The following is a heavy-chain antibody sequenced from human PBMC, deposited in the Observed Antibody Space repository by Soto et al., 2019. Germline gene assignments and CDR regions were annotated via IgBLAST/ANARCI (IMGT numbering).Heavy chain of an antibody. Sequence: GGSLRLSCAASGFTFSAYSMNWVRQAPGKGLEWVSYISSSSSIISYADSVKGRFTISRDNAKNSLYLQMNSLRAEDTAVYSCARSYGNFDLWGQGTLVTVSS. CDR1: GFTFSAYS. J-gene: IGHJ4*02. D-gene: IGHD3-16*01. CDR3: ARSYGNFDL. CDR2: ISSSSSII. V-gene: IGHV3-48*01.